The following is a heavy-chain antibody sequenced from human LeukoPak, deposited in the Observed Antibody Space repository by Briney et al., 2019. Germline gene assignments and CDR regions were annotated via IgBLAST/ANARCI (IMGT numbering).Heavy chain of an antibody. Sequence: PSETLSLTCAVSGGSISGFYWTWIRRPPGKGLEFIGQIHYSGSTDYNPSLKSRITMSVDTSKNQFFLSLNSVTAADTAVYYCAKFGLYYNMDVWGQGTTVTVSS. CDR3: AKFGLYYNMDV. D-gene: IGHD3-16*01. J-gene: IGHJ6*02. V-gene: IGHV4-59*03. CDR1: GGSISGFY. CDR2: IHYSGST.